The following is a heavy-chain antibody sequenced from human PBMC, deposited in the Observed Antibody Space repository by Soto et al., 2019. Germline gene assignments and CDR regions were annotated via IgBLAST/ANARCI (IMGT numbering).Heavy chain of an antibody. CDR3: ARARWFGESGFDY. J-gene: IGHJ4*02. D-gene: IGHD3-10*01. CDR1: GFIFSRYN. CDR2: TSGSGTYT. V-gene: IGHV3-21*01. Sequence: EVQLEESGGGLVKPGGSLRLTCAASGFIFSRYNMHWVRQTPGKGLEWVSATSGSGTYTYYADSVKGRFTISRDNAKNSLSLEVHSLRVEDTAIYYCARARWFGESGFDYWGQGTLVTVSS.